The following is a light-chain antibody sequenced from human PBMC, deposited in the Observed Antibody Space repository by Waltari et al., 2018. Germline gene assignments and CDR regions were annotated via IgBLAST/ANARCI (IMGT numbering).Light chain of an antibody. CDR1: QDIANY. CDR2: LAS. J-gene: IGKJ4*01. Sequence: DIQMTQSPSSLSASVGDRVPISCQASQDIANYLNWYQQKPGKAPKLLIYLASNLETGVPSRFSGSGSGAYFTFTISSLQPEDIATYYCQHYDNLLLTFGGGTKVEIK. V-gene: IGKV1-33*01. CDR3: QHYDNLLLT.